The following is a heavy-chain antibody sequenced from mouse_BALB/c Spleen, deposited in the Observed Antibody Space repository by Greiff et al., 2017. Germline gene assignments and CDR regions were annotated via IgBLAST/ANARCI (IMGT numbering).Heavy chain of an antibody. Sequence: QVQLKESGAELMKPGASVKISCKATGYTFSSYWIEWVKQRPGHGLEWIGEILPGSGSTNYNEKFKGKATFTADTSSNTAYMQLSSLTSEDSAVYYCARIPNGNYDPWFAYWGQGTLVTVSA. CDR3: ARIPNGNYDPWFAY. D-gene: IGHD2-1*01. V-gene: IGHV1-9*01. J-gene: IGHJ3*01. CDR1: GYTFSSYW. CDR2: ILPGSGST.